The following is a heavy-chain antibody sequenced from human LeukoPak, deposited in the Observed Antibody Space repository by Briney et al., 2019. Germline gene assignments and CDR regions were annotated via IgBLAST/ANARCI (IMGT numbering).Heavy chain of an antibody. V-gene: IGHV3-30-3*01. Sequence: PGGSLRLSCAVSGFTFSRYAMHWVRQAPSNGLGWVAVISYDGSKKADSVKGRFTISRDNSKNTLYLQMTSLRAEDTAVYYCARDSSDYWGQGTLVTVSS. CDR3: ARDSSDY. CDR2: ISYDGSKK. CDR1: GFTFSRYA. J-gene: IGHJ4*02.